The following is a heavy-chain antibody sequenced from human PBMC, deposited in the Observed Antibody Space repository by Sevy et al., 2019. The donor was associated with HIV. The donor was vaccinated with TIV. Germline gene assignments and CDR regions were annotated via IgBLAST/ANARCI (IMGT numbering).Heavy chain of an antibody. CDR2: IKQDGSEK. CDR3: ARDQDGYYYYYYMDV. V-gene: IGHV3-7*01. J-gene: IGHJ6*03. Sequence: GGSLRLSCAASGFTFSSYWMSWVRQAPGKGLEWVANIKQDGSEKYYVDSVKGRFTISRDNAKNSLYLQMNSLRAEDTAVYYCARDQDGYYYYYYMDVWGKGTTVTVSS. CDR1: GFTFSSYW.